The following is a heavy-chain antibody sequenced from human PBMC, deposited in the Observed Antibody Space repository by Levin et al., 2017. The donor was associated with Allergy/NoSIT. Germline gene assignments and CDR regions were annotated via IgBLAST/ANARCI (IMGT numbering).Heavy chain of an antibody. Sequence: SETLSLTCTVSGDSISSGDYYWSWIRQHPGKGLEWIGYIYYSGNTYYNASLKSRVTISVDTSKNQFSLKLSSVTAADTAVYYCARGQSRTSNNRDKARFDYWGQGTLVSVSS. CDR2: IYYSGNT. V-gene: IGHV4-31*03. CDR1: GDSISSGDYY. D-gene: IGHD1/OR15-1a*01. CDR3: ARGQSRTSNNRDKARFDY. J-gene: IGHJ4*02.